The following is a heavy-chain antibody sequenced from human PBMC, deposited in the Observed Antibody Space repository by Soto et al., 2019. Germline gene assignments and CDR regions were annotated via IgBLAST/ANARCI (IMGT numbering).Heavy chain of an antibody. Sequence: SETLSLTCAVYGGSFSGYYWSWIRQPPGKGLEWIGEINHSGSTNYNPSLKSRVTISVDTSKNQFSLKLSSVTAADTAVYYCARTWVQRAYCGGDCYSPLDYWGQGTLVTVSS. D-gene: IGHD2-21*02. CDR3: ARTWVQRAYCGGDCYSPLDY. CDR1: GGSFSGYY. J-gene: IGHJ4*02. V-gene: IGHV4-34*01. CDR2: INHSGST.